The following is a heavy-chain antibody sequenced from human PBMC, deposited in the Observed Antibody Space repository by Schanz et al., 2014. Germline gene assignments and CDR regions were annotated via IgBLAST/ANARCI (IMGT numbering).Heavy chain of an antibody. V-gene: IGHV3-21*02. J-gene: IGHJ4*02. CDR2: LSSDSRHV. CDR3: ARDGIAATTDFEY. CDR1: GFSFSGFA. Sequence: VQLEESGGGVVQPGGSLRLSCVASGFSFSGFAVHWVRQSPGKGLEWVSFLSSDSRHVYYVESAKGRFTISRDNAKNSLYLHMDTVRGDDTAVYYCARDGIAATTDFEYWGQGVLVTVSS. D-gene: IGHD1-1*01.